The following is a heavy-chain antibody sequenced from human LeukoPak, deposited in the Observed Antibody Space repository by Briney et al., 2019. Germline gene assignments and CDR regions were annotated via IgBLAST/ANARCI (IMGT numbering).Heavy chain of an antibody. J-gene: IGHJ4*02. CDR1: GYSFANYW. Sequence: GESLKISCEASGYSFANYWISWVRQMPGKGLEWMGSIDPSGSYTNYSPSFQGHVTISADRSVSTTYLQWSSLEASDTAMYYCARRPGRYSGYDYFDYWGQGTLVTVSS. D-gene: IGHD5-12*01. CDR2: IDPSGSYT. CDR3: ARRPGRYSGYDYFDY. V-gene: IGHV5-10-1*01.